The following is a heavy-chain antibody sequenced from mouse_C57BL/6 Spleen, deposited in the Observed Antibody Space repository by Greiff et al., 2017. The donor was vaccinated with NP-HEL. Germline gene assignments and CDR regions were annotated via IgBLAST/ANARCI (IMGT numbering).Heavy chain of an antibody. J-gene: IGHJ4*01. V-gene: IGHV1-18*01. CDR3: ARGGFLRRGAMDY. D-gene: IGHD2-12*01. CDR2: INPNNGGT. Sequence: VQLKESGPELVKPGASVKIPCKASGYTFTDYNMDWVKQSHGKGLEWIGDINPNNGGTIYNQKFKGKATLTVDKSSSTAYMELRSLTSEDTAVYYCARGGFLRRGAMDYWGQGTSVTVSS. CDR1: GYTFTDYN.